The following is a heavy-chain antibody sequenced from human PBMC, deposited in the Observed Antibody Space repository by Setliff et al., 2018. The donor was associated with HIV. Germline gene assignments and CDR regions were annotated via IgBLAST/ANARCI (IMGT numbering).Heavy chain of an antibody. CDR3: ARRASTAEVFDY. CDR2: INPNSGGT. D-gene: IGHD1-1*01. CDR1: GYTFTGYY. V-gene: IGHV1-2*06. Sequence: GASVKVSCKASGYTFTGYYMHWVRQAPGQGLEWMGRINPNSGGTNYAQNFQGRVTMTRDTSISTAYMELRSLGSDDTAVYFCARRASTAEVFDYWGQGTLVTVSS. J-gene: IGHJ4*02.